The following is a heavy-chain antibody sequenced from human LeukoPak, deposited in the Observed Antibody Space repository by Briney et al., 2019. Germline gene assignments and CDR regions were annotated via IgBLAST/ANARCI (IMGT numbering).Heavy chain of an antibody. J-gene: IGHJ4*02. CDR2: IKSKTGGRTT. CDR1: GFTFSNDW. Sequence: KPGGTLRLTCAASGFTFSNDWMSWVRQAPGKGLEWVGRIKSKTGGRTTDYAAPVKSRFTISRDDSKNTLYLQMNSLKTEDTAVYYCTTALTRRVLLFLELPDYWGQGTLVTVSS. D-gene: IGHD3-3*01. V-gene: IGHV3-15*01. CDR3: TTALTRRVLLFLELPDY.